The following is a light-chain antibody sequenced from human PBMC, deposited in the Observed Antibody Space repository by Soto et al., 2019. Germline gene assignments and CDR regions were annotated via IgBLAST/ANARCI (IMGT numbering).Light chain of an antibody. Sequence: DIQMTQSPSSLSASVGDRVTITCRASQSISNYLNCYQQKPGKAPKVLIYTASSLQSGAPSRFSGSGSGTDFTLTISSLQPEDFATYYCQQSYSTPQTFGQGTKVDIK. V-gene: IGKV1-39*01. CDR1: QSISNY. J-gene: IGKJ1*01. CDR3: QQSYSTPQT. CDR2: TAS.